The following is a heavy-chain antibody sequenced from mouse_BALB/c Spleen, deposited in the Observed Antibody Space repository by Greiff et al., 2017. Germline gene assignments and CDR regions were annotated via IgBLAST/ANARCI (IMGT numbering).Heavy chain of an antibody. V-gene: IGHV5-12-2*01. CDR2: ISNGGGST. Sequence: EVQLVESGGGLVQPGGSLKLSCAASGFTFSSYTMSWVRQTPEKRLEWVAYISNGGGSTYYPDTVKGRFTISRDNAKNTLYLQMSSLKSEDTAMYYCARHGGDYWGQGTSVTVSA. CDR3: ARHGGDY. CDR1: GFTFSSYT. J-gene: IGHJ4*01.